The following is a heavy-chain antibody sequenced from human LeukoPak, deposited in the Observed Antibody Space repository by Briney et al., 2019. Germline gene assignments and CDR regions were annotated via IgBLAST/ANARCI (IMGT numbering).Heavy chain of an antibody. J-gene: IGHJ5*02. CDR2: ISAYNGNT. V-gene: IGHV1-18*01. CDR3: ARARGSSGYYYMNWFDP. D-gene: IGHD3-22*01. CDR1: GYTFISYG. Sequence: ASVKVSCKASGYTFISYGISWVRQAPGQGLEWMGWISAYNGNTNYAQKLQGRVTMTTDTSTSTAYMELRSLRSDDTAVYYCARARGSSGYYYMNWFDPWGQGTLVTVSS.